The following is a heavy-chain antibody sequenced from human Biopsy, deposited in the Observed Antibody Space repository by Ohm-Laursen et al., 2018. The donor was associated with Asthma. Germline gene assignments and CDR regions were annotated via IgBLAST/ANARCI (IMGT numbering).Heavy chain of an antibody. CDR3: ARVKDGYNFDY. CDR1: GGSISSGGYS. D-gene: IGHD5-24*01. J-gene: IGHJ4*02. Sequence: TLSLTWAVSGGSISSGGYSWSWIRQPPGKGLEWIGYIYHSGGTYYNPSLKSRVTISVDRSKNQFSLKLSSVTAADTVVYYCARVKDGYNFDYWGQGTLVTVSS. V-gene: IGHV4-30-2*01. CDR2: IYHSGGT.